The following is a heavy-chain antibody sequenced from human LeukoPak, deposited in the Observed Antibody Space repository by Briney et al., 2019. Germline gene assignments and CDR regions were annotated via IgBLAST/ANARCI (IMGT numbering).Heavy chain of an antibody. J-gene: IGHJ5*02. D-gene: IGHD2-15*01. CDR1: GFTFSRYW. Sequence: GGSLRLSCADSGFTFSRYWMHWVRQTPGKGLVWVSCISADGSVTRYADSVKGRFTISRHNTKSTLYLQMHSLRAEDTAVYYCATAGGDGSRMGFDPWGQGTLVTVSS. V-gene: IGHV3-74*01. CDR3: ATAGGDGSRMGFDP. CDR2: ISADGSVT.